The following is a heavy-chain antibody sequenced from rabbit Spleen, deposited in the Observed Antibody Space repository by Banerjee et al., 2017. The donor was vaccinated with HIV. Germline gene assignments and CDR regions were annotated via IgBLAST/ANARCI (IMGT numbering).Heavy chain of an antibody. V-gene: IGHV1S43*01. J-gene: IGHJ4*01. CDR2: IEPVFGVT. CDR1: GFSFSVNYD. Sequence: QEQLVESGGGLVQPGASLTLTCTASGFSFSVNYDMCWVRQAPGKGLEWIGYIEPVFGVTVYASWVNGRFTISSHNAQNTVDLQLNSLTAADTATYFCARGYADSASGLPTHYFNLWGQGTLVTVS. CDR3: ARGYADSASGLPTHYFNL. D-gene: IGHD4-2*01.